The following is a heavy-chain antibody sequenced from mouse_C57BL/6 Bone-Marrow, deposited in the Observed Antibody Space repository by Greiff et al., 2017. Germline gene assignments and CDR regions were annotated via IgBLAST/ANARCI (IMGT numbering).Heavy chain of an antibody. Sequence: VQLQQSGPVLVKPGASVKMSCKASGYTFPDYYMNWVKQSHGKSLEWIGVINPYNGGTSYNQKFKGKATLTVDKSSSTAYMELNSLTSEDSAVYYCARSYYGNYVDYWGQGKTLKVSS. CDR1: GYTFPDYY. J-gene: IGHJ2*01. D-gene: IGHD1-1*01. V-gene: IGHV1-19*01. CDR2: INPYNGGT. CDR3: ARSYYGNYVDY.